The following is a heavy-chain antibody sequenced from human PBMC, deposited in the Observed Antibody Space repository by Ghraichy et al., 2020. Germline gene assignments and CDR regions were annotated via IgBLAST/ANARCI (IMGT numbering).Heavy chain of an antibody. CDR1: GDSLSSGGSY. CDR3: ARARYGDYAKYYYGMDV. CDR2: IYYSGST. J-gene: IGHJ6*02. Sequence: SETLSLTCTVSGDSLSSGGSYWSWIRQPPGKGLEWIGYIYYSGSTYYNPSLKSRFTISVDTSKNQFSLKLRSVTAADTAVYYCARARYGDYAKYYYGMDVWGQGTTVTVSS. V-gene: IGHV4-30-4*01. D-gene: IGHD4-17*01.